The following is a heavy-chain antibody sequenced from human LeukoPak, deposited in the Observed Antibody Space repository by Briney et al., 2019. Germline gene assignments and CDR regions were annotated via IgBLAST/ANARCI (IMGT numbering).Heavy chain of an antibody. J-gene: IGHJ1*01. D-gene: IGHD2/OR15-2a*01. CDR2: ISSGGDIM. CDR1: GLRFSDYY. V-gene: IGHV3-11*01. CDR3: ATNLIGAGEYFQQ. Sequence: GGSLRLSCAASGLRFSDYYVSWIRQAPGKGLQWVSYISSGGDIMHYADSVKGRFTSSRDNAKNSGYVEMNSLGAEDTAVYYCATNLIGAGEYFQQWGQGTLVTVSS.